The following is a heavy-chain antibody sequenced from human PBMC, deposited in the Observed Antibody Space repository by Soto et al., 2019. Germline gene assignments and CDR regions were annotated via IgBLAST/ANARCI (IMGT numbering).Heavy chain of an antibody. CDR1: ELTVSSNY. Sequence: LRLSCAASELTVSSNYMNWVRQAPGKGLECVSTIYSGGSTYYADSVKGRFTISRDNSKNTLYLQMNNLRAEDTAVYYCAGRVGATNYGMDVWGQGTTVTVSS. D-gene: IGHD1-26*01. CDR2: IYSGGST. CDR3: AGRVGATNYGMDV. V-gene: IGHV3-53*01. J-gene: IGHJ6*02.